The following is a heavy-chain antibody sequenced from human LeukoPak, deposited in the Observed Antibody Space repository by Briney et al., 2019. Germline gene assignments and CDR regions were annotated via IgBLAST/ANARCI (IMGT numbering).Heavy chain of an antibody. Sequence: PSETLSLTCAVYGGSFSGYYWSWIRQPAGKGLEWIGRIYTSGSTNYNPSLKSRVTISVDTSKNQFSLKLSSVTAADTAVYYCARDTPYCSSTSCYLGYYYYYMDVWGKGTTVTISS. J-gene: IGHJ6*03. V-gene: IGHV4-4*07. CDR3: ARDTPYCSSTSCYLGYYYYYMDV. CDR2: IYTSGST. CDR1: GGSFSGYY. D-gene: IGHD2-2*01.